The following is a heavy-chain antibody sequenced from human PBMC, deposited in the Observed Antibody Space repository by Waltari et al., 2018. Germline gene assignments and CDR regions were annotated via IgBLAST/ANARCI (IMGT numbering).Heavy chain of an antibody. CDR1: GGTFSSYA. Sequence: QVQLVQSGAEVKKPGSSVKVSCKASGGTFSSYAISWVRQALGQGLEWMGGIIPIYGTANYEQNVQGRVTITADESTSTAYMELSSLRSEDTAVYYCARNSGTVTKEEDYWGQGTLVTVSS. V-gene: IGHV1-69*13. D-gene: IGHD4-17*01. CDR2: IIPIYGTA. J-gene: IGHJ4*02. CDR3: ARNSGTVTKEEDY.